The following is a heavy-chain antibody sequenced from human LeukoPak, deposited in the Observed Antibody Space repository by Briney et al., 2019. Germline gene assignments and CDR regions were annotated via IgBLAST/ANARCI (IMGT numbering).Heavy chain of an antibody. V-gene: IGHV1-18*01. CDR2: INSYNGNT. CDR1: GYTFTIYG. CDR3: ARDREATMVRGESGYYGMDV. D-gene: IGHD3-10*01. J-gene: IGHJ6*02. Sequence: ASVKVSCKTSGYTFTIYGISWERQAPGQGLEWMGWINSYNGNTNFAQKFQGRVTMTTDTSTTTAYMELRSLRSDDTALYYCARDREATMVRGESGYYGMDVWGQGTTVTVSS.